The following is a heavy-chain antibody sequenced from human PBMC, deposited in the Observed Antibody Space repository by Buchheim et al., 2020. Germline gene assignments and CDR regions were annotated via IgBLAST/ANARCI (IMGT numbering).Heavy chain of an antibody. CDR1: GGSFSDYY. Sequence: QVQLQQWGAGLLKPSETLSLTCAVYGGSFSDYYWSWIRQPPGKGLEWIGEINHSGSTNYNPSLKSRVTISVDTSKNQFSLKLSSVTAADTAVYYCASRRRYQLLYFNYWGQGTL. CDR2: INHSGST. J-gene: IGHJ4*02. D-gene: IGHD2-2*01. CDR3: ASRRRYQLLYFNY. V-gene: IGHV4-34*01.